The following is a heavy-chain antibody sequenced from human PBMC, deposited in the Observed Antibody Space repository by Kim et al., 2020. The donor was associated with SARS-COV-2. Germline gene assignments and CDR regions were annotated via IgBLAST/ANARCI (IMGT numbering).Heavy chain of an antibody. Sequence: GRFTISRDNAKNSLYLQMNSLRAEDTALYYCAKGLVEYYYGSESQTYFDYWGQGTLVTVSS. J-gene: IGHJ4*02. CDR3: AKGLVEYYYGSESQTYFDY. D-gene: IGHD3-10*01. V-gene: IGHV3-9*01.